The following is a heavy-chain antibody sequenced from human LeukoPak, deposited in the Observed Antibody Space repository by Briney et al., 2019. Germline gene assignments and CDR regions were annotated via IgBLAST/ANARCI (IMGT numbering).Heavy chain of an antibody. D-gene: IGHD4-17*01. J-gene: IGHJ4*02. Sequence: GGSLRLSCAASGFTFTNYWMHWVRQTPGKGLVWVSRINSAGNSTNYADSVKGRFNVSRDNAKNSLYLQMNSLRAEDTAVYYCARERTTDFYFDYWGQGTLVTVSS. CDR2: INSAGNST. CDR3: ARERTTDFYFDY. V-gene: IGHV3-74*01. CDR1: GFTFTNYW.